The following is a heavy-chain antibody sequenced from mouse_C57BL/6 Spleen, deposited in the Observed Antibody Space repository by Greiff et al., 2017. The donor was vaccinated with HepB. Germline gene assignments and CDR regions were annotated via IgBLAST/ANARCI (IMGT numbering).Heavy chain of an antibody. CDR1: GYAFSSSW. J-gene: IGHJ2*01. D-gene: IGHD4-1*01. CDR3: ACGLGRGDY. V-gene: IGHV1-82*01. CDR2: IYPGDGDT. Sequence: QVQLQQSGPELVKPGASVKISCKASGYAFSSSWMNWVKQRPGKGLEWIGRIYPGDGDTNYNGKFKGKATLTADKSSSTAYMQLSSLTSEDSAVYFCACGLGRGDYWGQGTTLTVSS.